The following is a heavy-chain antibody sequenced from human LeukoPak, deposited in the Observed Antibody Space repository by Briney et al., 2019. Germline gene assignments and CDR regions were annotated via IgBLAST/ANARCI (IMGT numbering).Heavy chain of an antibody. CDR1: GFTFSSYA. Sequence: PGGSLRLSCAASGFTFSSYAMHWVRQAPGKGLEWVAFIRYDGSNKYYADSVKGRFTISRDNSKNTLYLQMNSLRAEDTAVYYCAKEGIAVAGLDYWGQGTLVTSPQ. CDR3: AKEGIAVAGLDY. D-gene: IGHD6-19*01. CDR2: IRYDGSNK. J-gene: IGHJ4*02. V-gene: IGHV3-30*02.